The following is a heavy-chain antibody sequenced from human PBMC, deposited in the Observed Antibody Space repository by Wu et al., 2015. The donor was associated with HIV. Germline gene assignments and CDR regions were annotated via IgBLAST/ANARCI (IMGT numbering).Heavy chain of an antibody. D-gene: IGHD1-26*01. CDR3: VRSGILVTSDGNXWIIYNT. Sequence: QVRLLQSGAEVRKPGASVKVSCKVSGYTFNIFNINWVRQTSGLGLEWMGWMNPKSGSTGYSQKFQGRVSMTRDTSISTAYLEVNSLASEDTAVYYCVRSGILVTSDGNXWIIYNTWGQGTRGHGLV. J-gene: IGHJ1*01. CDR2: MNPKSGST. V-gene: IGHV1-8*02. CDR1: GYTFNIFN.